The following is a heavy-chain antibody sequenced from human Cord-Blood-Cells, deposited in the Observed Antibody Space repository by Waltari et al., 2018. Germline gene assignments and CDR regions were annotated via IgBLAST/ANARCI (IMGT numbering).Heavy chain of an antibody. D-gene: IGHD6-6*01. CDR2: INAVNGNT. Sequence: QVQLVQSGAEVKKPGASVKVSCKASGYTFTSYAMHLVRQAPGQRLEWMGWINAVNGNTKDSQKFQCRVTITRDKSASTAYMELSSLRSEDTAVYYCARDPSSSSFDYWGQGTLVTVSS. V-gene: IGHV1-3*01. CDR1: GYTFTSYA. J-gene: IGHJ4*02. CDR3: ARDPSSSSFDY.